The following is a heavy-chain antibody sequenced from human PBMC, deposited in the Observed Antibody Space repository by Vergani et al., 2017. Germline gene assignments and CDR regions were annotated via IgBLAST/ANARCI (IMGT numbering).Heavy chain of an antibody. CDR2: MSWDGGST. Sequence: EVQLVESGGVVVQPGGSLRLSCAASGFTFDDYTMNWVRQAPGKGLEWVSLMSWDGGSTYYADSVKGRFTISRANSKNSLYLQMNSRRTEDSALYYCAKDISVRLEHYYYDSGMDVWSQGTTVTVSS. CDR3: AKDISVRLEHYYYDSGMDV. V-gene: IGHV3-43*01. CDR1: GFTFDDYT. J-gene: IGHJ6*02. D-gene: IGHD5/OR15-5a*01.